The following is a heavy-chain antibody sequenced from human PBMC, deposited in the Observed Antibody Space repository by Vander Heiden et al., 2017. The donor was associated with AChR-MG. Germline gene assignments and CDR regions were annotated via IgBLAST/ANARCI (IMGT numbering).Heavy chain of an antibody. CDR2: INPRGGSG. CDR1: GYTFSSHY. V-gene: IGHV1-46*01. D-gene: IGHD3-22*01. Sequence: QVQLVQSGAEVTTPGASVTVSCTASGYTFSSHYIPRVRKAPGQGLEWMGIINPRGGSGSDAQKFQGRVTMARDTSTSTVYMELTSLRSEDTAVYYCAREMGYDSRGSDAFDVWGQGTMVTVSA. J-gene: IGHJ3*01. CDR3: AREMGYDSRGSDAFDV.